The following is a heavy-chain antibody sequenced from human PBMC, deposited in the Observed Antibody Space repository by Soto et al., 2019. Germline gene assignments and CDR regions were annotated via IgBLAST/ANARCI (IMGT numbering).Heavy chain of an antibody. Sequence: SETLSLTCAVSGGSISSGGYSWSWIRQPPGKGLEWIGYIYHSGSTYYNPSLKSRVTISVDRSKNSLYLQMNSLRAGDTAVYYCARGAPNYDILTGSPLDYWGQGTLVTVSS. D-gene: IGHD3-9*01. CDR3: ARGAPNYDILTGSPLDY. V-gene: IGHV4-30-2*01. J-gene: IGHJ4*02. CDR1: GGSISSGGYS. CDR2: IYHSGST.